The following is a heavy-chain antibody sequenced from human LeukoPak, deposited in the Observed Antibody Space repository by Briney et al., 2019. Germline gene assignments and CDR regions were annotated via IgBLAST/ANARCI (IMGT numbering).Heavy chain of an antibody. V-gene: IGHV3-48*01. J-gene: IGHJ4*02. CDR2: ITSSSSNI. CDR1: GFTFSSYD. CDR3: ARDQYYYDSSGYSY. D-gene: IGHD3-22*01. Sequence: GGSLRLSCAASGFTFSSYDMNWVRQAPGKGLEWVSYITSSSSNIYYADSVKGRFTISRDNAKNSLYLQMNSLRAEDAAVYYCARDQYYYDSSGYSYWGQGTLVTVSS.